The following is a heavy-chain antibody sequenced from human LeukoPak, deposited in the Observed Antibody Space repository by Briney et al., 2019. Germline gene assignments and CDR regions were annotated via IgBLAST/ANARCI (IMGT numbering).Heavy chain of an antibody. CDR1: GFTFSNAW. V-gene: IGHV3-15*01. J-gene: IGHJ3*02. CDR2: IKSKTDGGTT. D-gene: IGHD3-22*01. Sequence: GGSLRLSCAASGFTFSNAWMSWVRQAPGKGLEWVGRIKSKTDGGTTDYAAPVKGRFTISRDDSKNTLYLQMNSLKTEDTAVYYCTTDPLYYYDSSGYYGRVGAFDIWGQGTMVTVSS. CDR3: TTDPLYYYDSSGYYGRVGAFDI.